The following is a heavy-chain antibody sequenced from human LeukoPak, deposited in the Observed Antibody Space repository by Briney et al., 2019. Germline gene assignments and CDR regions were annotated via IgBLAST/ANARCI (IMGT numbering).Heavy chain of an antibody. D-gene: IGHD6-6*01. CDR1: GGSISNYY. CDR2: NYYTGST. Sequence: PSETLSLTCTVSGGSISNYYWSWIRQPPGKGLEWIGYNYYTGSTNYNPSLTSRVNISVDTSKNQFSLNLTSVTAADTAVYYCARWGSIAVARFDYWGQGTLVTVSS. CDR3: ARWGSIAVARFDY. V-gene: IGHV4-59*01. J-gene: IGHJ4*02.